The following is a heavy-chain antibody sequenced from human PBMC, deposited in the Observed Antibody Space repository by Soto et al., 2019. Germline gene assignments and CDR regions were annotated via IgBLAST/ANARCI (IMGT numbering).Heavy chain of an antibody. V-gene: IGHV3-23*01. Sequence: EVPLLESGGGLVQPGGSLRLSCATSGFSFSSYAMNWVRQAPGKGLEWVSGLNGAGGNTYYADSVKGRFTISRDNSKNTLYLQMNSLRAEDTAIYYCAKAYSSSWPNNWFDPWGQGTLVTVSS. CDR1: GFSFSSYA. J-gene: IGHJ5*02. D-gene: IGHD6-13*01. CDR3: AKAYSSSWPNNWFDP. CDR2: LNGAGGNT.